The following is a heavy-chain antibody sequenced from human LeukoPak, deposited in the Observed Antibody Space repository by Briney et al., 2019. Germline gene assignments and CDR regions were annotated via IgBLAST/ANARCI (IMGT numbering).Heavy chain of an antibody. Sequence: SETLSLTCAVSGYSISSGYYWGWIRQPPGKVLEWIGSIYHTGGTYYNPSLQSRVTISLDSPKNQFSLKLTSVTAADTAVYYCASGGTAVVMALTYYFDTWGQGTPVTVSS. CDR1: GYSISSGYY. D-gene: IGHD3-22*01. CDR2: IYHTGGT. V-gene: IGHV4-38-2*01. CDR3: ASGGTAVVMALTYYFDT. J-gene: IGHJ4*02.